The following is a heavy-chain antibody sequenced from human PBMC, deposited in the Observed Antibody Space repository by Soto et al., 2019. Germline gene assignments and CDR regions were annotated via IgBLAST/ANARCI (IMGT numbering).Heavy chain of an antibody. D-gene: IGHD3-9*01. Sequence: ASVQVSCKASGYTFTGYHMHWVRQAPGQGLEWMGWINPNSGGTNYAQKFQGRVTMTRDTSISTAYMEVSRLRSDDTAVYYCAISVRYYDILTGYYGYYYYGMDVWGQGTTVTVSS. V-gene: IGHV1-2*02. CDR1: GYTFTGYH. J-gene: IGHJ6*02. CDR3: AISVRYYDILTGYYGYYYYGMDV. CDR2: INPNSGGT.